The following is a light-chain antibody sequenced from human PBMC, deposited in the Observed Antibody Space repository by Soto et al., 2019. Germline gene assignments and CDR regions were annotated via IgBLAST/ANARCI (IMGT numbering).Light chain of an antibody. CDR2: EVT. Sequence: QSVLTQPASVSRSPGQSITISCTGTSSDVGGYNFVSWYQQHPGKAPKLIIFEVTNRPSGVSNRFSGSKSGNTASLTISGLQAEDEADYYCCSYTSTSPLEVFGTGTKLTVL. J-gene: IGLJ1*01. CDR3: CSYTSTSPLEV. V-gene: IGLV2-14*01. CDR1: SSDVGGYNF.